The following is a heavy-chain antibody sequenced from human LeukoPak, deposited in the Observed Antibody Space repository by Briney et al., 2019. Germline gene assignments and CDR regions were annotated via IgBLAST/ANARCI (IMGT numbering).Heavy chain of an antibody. Sequence: SETLSLTCTVSGGSISGFEYYWGWIRQPPGKGVEWIGCIYFSGRTHYSPSVRSRVSISTDMSQNQFSLKLSSVTTANTAVYYCARVSGITMIVVVNSDAFDIWGQGTMVTVSS. J-gene: IGHJ3*02. V-gene: IGHV4-39*07. CDR3: ARVSGITMIVVVNSDAFDI. D-gene: IGHD3-22*01. CDR2: IYFSGRT. CDR1: GGSISGFEYY.